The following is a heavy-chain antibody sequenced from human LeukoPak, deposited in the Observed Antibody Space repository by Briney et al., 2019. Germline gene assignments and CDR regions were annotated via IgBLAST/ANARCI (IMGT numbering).Heavy chain of an antibody. Sequence: PGGSLRLSCAASGFTFGSSAMSWVRQAPGKGLEWVGRIKSKTDGGTTDYAAPVKGRFTISRDDSKNALYLQMNSLKTEDTAVYYCTTPWGSELELPDYWGQGTLVTVSS. CDR2: IKSKTDGGTT. V-gene: IGHV3-15*01. J-gene: IGHJ4*02. CDR3: TTPWGSELELPDY. CDR1: GFTFGSSA. D-gene: IGHD1-7*01.